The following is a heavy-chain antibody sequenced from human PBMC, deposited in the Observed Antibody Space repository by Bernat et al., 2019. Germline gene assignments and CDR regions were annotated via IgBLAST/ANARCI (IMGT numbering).Heavy chain of an antibody. CDR2: ISSSSSYN. CDR3: ASGFYDILTGYYNPNNYFDY. D-gene: IGHD3-9*01. Sequence: EVQLVESGGGLVKPGGSLRLSCAASGFTFSSYSMNWVRQAPGKGLEWVSSISSSSSYNYHADSVKGRFTISRDNAKNSLYLQMNSLRAEDTAVYYCASGFYDILTGYYNPNNYFDYWGQGTLVTVSS. J-gene: IGHJ4*02. CDR1: GFTFSSYS. V-gene: IGHV3-21*01.